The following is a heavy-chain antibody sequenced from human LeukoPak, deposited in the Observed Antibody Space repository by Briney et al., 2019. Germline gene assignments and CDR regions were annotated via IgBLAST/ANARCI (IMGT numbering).Heavy chain of an antibody. CDR1: GFTFDNYA. CDR3: AKCSASYYNDAFDI. CDR2: IRGGGAVT. V-gene: IGHV3-23*01. Sequence: PGGSLRLSCAASGFTFDNYAMNWVRQAPGKGLEWLSYIRGGGAVTRYSDSVKGRFTISRDNSKNTLYLQMNHLRAEDTAIHYCAKCSASYYNDAFDIWGRGTMVTVSS. D-gene: IGHD3-10*02. J-gene: IGHJ3*02.